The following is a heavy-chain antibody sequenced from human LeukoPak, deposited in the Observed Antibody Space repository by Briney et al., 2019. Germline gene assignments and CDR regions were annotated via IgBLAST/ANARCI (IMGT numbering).Heavy chain of an antibody. J-gene: IGHJ4*02. Sequence: GGSLRLSCAASGFTFSSYGMHWVRQAPGKGLEWVAFIRYDGSNKYYADSVKGRFTISRDNSKNTLYLQMNSLRAEDTAVYYCAKRLGYYDSSGEGYLDYWGQGTLVTVSS. V-gene: IGHV3-30*02. D-gene: IGHD3-22*01. CDR1: GFTFSSYG. CDR2: IRYDGSNK. CDR3: AKRLGYYDSSGEGYLDY.